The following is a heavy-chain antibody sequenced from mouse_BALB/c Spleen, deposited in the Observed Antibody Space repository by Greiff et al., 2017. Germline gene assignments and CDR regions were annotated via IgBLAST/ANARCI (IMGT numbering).Heavy chain of an antibody. D-gene: IGHD3-1*01. CDR2: INPSNGGT. Sequence: QVQLQQPGAELVKPGASVKLSCKASGYTFTSYYMYWVKQRPGQGLEWIGGINPSNGGTNFNEKFKSKATLTVDKSSSTAYMQLSSLTSEDSAVYYCTRSRQLGSYFDYWGQGSTLTVSS. V-gene: IGHV1S81*02. CDR3: TRSRQLGSYFDY. J-gene: IGHJ2*01. CDR1: GYTFTSYY.